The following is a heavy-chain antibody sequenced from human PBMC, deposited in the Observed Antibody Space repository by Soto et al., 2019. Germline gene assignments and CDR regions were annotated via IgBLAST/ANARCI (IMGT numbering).Heavy chain of an antibody. CDR2: ILPIVQTA. V-gene: IGHV1-69*08. Sequence: QVQLVQSGAEVKKPGSSVKVSCKASGGTLNSYTVSWVRRAPGQGLEWMGTILPIVQTANYAQKFLGRVSITADKSTNTAYMELGNLGSEDTAVYYCARRYYGSGNYYFVDYWGQGTLVTVSS. CDR1: GGTLNSYT. D-gene: IGHD3-10*01. J-gene: IGHJ4*02. CDR3: ARRYYGSGNYYFVDY.